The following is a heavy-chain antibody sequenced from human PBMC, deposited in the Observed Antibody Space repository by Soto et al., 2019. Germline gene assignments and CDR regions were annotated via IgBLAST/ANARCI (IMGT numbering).Heavy chain of an antibody. D-gene: IGHD2-15*01. J-gene: IGHJ2*01. CDR2: IYYSGST. V-gene: IGHV4-31*03. CDR3: ARGCSGGSCSDWYFDL. CDR1: GGSISSGGYY. Sequence: QVQLQESGPGLVKPSQTLSLTCTVSGGSISSGGYYWSWIRQHPGKGLEWIGYIYYSGSTYYNPSLKSRVTISVDTSKNQFSLKLSSVTAADTAVYYCARGCSGGSCSDWYFDLWGRGTLVTVSS.